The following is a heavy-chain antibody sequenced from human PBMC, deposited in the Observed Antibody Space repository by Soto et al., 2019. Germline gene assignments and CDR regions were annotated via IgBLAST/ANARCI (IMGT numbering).Heavy chain of an antibody. J-gene: IGHJ4*02. Sequence: EVQLVESGGGLGQPGGSLKLSCAASGFTFSSYWMHWVRQAPGKGLVWVSRINSDGSRTIYADSVKGRFTISRDNAKNTLYLQMNRLRAEDTAVYYCPRAQQYNYGQVWGQGTLVTVSS. CDR2: INSDGSRT. CDR3: PRAQQYNYGQV. D-gene: IGHD5-18*01. V-gene: IGHV3-74*01. CDR1: GFTFSSYW.